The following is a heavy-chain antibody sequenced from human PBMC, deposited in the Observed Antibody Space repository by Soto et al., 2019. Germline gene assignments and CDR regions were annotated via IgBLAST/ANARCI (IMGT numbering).Heavy chain of an antibody. V-gene: IGHV1-3*01. CDR3: ARGLVVVPAAMNYYYYGMDV. CDR2: INAGNGNT. J-gene: IGHJ6*02. CDR1: GYTFTSYA. D-gene: IGHD2-2*01. Sequence: ASVKVSCKASGYTFTSYAMHWVRQAPGQRLEWMGWINAGNGNTKYSQKFQGRVTITRDTSASTAYMELSSLRSEDTAVYYCARGLVVVPAAMNYYYYGMDVWGQGTTVTVSS.